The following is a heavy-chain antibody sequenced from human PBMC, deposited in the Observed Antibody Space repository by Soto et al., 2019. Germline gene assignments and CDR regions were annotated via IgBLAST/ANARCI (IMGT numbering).Heavy chain of an antibody. D-gene: IGHD3-10*01. CDR2: IYYSGST. Sequence: SETLSLTCTVSGGSISSHYWSWIRQPPGKGLEWIGYIYYSGSTNYNPSLKSRVTISVDTSKNQFSLKLSSVTAADTAVYYCAGYGSGSSNWFDPWGQGTLVTVSS. CDR1: GGSISSHY. J-gene: IGHJ5*02. V-gene: IGHV4-59*11. CDR3: AGYGSGSSNWFDP.